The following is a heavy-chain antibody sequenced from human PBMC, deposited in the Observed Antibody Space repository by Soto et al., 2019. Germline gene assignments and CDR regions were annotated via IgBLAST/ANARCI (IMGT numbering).Heavy chain of an antibody. Sequence: GGSLRLSCAASGFTFSSYAMSWVRQAPGKGLEWVSAISGSGGSTYYADSVKGRFTVSRDNSKNTLYLQMNSLRAEDTAVYYCATSEGRDGYSFDYWGPGTLVTVS. V-gene: IGHV3-23*01. D-gene: IGHD5-12*01. CDR3: ATSEGRDGYSFDY. J-gene: IGHJ4*02. CDR1: GFTFSSYA. CDR2: ISGSGGST.